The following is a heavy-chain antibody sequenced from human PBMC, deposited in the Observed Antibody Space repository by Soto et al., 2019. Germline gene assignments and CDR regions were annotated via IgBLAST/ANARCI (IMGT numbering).Heavy chain of an antibody. CDR3: VRDEEWLIGNL. D-gene: IGHD6-19*01. CDR1: GASISGYY. CDR2: INHSGST. V-gene: IGHV4-34*01. Sequence: SETLSLTCTVSGASISGYYWIWVRQPPGKGLEWIGEINHSGSTNYNPSLKSRVTISVDNAKDTLYLQMNDLRADDTALYYCVRDEEWLIGNLWGQGTRVTVSS. J-gene: IGHJ5*02.